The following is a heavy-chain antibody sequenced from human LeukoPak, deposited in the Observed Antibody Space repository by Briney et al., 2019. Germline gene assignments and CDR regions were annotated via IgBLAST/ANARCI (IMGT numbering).Heavy chain of an antibody. Sequence: PSETLSLTCTVSGGSVSSGSYYWSWIRQPPGKGLEWIGYIYYSGSTNYNPSLKSRVTISEDTSKNQFSLKLTSVTAADTAVYYCARDYSSSYYFDTWGQGTLVTVSS. CDR2: IYYSGST. CDR1: GGSVSSGSYY. D-gene: IGHD6-6*01. J-gene: IGHJ4*02. V-gene: IGHV4-61*01. CDR3: ARDYSSSYYFDT.